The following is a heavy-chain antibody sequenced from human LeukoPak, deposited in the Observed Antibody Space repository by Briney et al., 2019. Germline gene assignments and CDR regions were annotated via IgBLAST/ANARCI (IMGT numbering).Heavy chain of an antibody. CDR2: INNDGTAT. CDR1: GFTFSAYW. J-gene: IGHJ4*02. V-gene: IGHV3-74*01. CDR3: ARDVVVVVASDSNFNY. Sequence: TGGSLRLSCAASGFTFSAYWMHWVRQVPGKGLVWVSRINNDGTATFFADSVKGRFTISRDNARNSLYLQMNSLRAEDTAMYYCARDVVVVVASDSNFNYWGQGTLVTVSS. D-gene: IGHD2-15*01.